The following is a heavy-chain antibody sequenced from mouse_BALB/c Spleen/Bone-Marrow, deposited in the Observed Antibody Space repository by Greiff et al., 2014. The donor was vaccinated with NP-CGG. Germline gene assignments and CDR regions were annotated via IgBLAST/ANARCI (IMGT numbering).Heavy chain of an antibody. CDR3: AVNNRNDFDY. D-gene: IGHD2-14*01. V-gene: IGHV1-80*01. Sequence: VKLMESGAELVRPGSSVKISCKASGYAFGAYWMNWVRQRPGQGLGWIGQLFPGDGDTNYNGKFKGKVILTADKSSSTAYMQLSSITSEDSAVYFGAVNNRNDFDYWGQGTPLTVPS. CDR2: LFPGDGDT. J-gene: IGHJ2*01. CDR1: GYAFGAYW.